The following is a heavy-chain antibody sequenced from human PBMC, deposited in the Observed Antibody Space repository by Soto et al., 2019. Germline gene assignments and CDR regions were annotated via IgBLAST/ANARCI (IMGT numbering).Heavy chain of an antibody. V-gene: IGHV1-69*01. Sequence: QVQLVQSGAEVKKPGSSMKVSCKASGGTFNSYDINWVRQAPAQGLEWMGGIIPIVETPKYAQKFQGRVTITADESTNTVYMELSSLRSEDTAMYYCARLSRPNYYDTSGFFKDNWFDPWGQGTLVTVSS. CDR2: IIPIVETP. D-gene: IGHD3-22*01. J-gene: IGHJ5*02. CDR3: ARLSRPNYYDTSGFFKDNWFDP. CDR1: GGTFNSYD.